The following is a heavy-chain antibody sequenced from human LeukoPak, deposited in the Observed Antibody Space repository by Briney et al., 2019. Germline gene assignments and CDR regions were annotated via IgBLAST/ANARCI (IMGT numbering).Heavy chain of an antibody. V-gene: IGHV3-33*08. J-gene: IGHJ6*02. CDR1: GFTFSNYW. Sequence: GGSLRLSCAASGFTFSNYWMSWVRQAPGKGLEWVAVIWYDGSNKYYADSVKGRFTISRDNSKNTLYLQMNSLRAEDTAVYYCARARTMPYSSSCHLCYYYGMDVWGQGTTVTVSS. D-gene: IGHD6-13*01. CDR3: ARARTMPYSSSCHLCYYYGMDV. CDR2: IWYDGSNK.